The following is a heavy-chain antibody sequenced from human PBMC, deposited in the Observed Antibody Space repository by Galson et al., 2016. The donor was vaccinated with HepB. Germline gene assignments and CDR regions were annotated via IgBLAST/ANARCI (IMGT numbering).Heavy chain of an antibody. V-gene: IGHV3-74*01. CDR2: INSDGSST. D-gene: IGHD4-23*01. CDR1: GFAFSSHW. J-gene: IGHJ5*02. Sequence: SLRLSCAASGFAFSSHWMHWVRQDLGKGLVWVSRINSDGSSTIYADSVRGRFSISRDNAKNTLYLQMNSLRAEDTAVYFCVRDHSVVPTTAYNWFDPWGRGTLVTVSS. CDR3: VRDHSVVPTTAYNWFDP.